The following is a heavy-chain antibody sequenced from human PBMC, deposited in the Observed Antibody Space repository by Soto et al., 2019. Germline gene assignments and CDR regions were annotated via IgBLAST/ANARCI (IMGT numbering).Heavy chain of an antibody. CDR3: ARGLHLGNWFDP. J-gene: IGHJ5*02. CDR1: GYTFTSYA. CDR2: INAGNGNT. D-gene: IGHD3-16*01. V-gene: IGHV1-3*01. Sequence: ASVKVSCKASGYTFTSYAMHWVRQAPGQRLEWMGWINAGNGNTKYSQKFQGRVTITRDTSASTAYMELSSLRSEDTAVYYCARGLHLGNWFDPWGQGTLVPVSS.